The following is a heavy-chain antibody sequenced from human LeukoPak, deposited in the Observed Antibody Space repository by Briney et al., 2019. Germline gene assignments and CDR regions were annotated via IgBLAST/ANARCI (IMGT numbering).Heavy chain of an antibody. CDR1: GFIFDDYV. J-gene: IGHJ4*02. CDR2: ISWNSGNI. Sequence: GGSLRLSCAASGFIFDDYVMHWVRQAPGKGLEWVSGISWNSGNIGYADSVKGRFTISRDNAKNSLYLQMNSLRAEDTAVYYCARDTPYSSSWETPLIDYWGQGTLVTVSS. V-gene: IGHV3-9*01. D-gene: IGHD6-13*01. CDR3: ARDTPYSSSWETPLIDY.